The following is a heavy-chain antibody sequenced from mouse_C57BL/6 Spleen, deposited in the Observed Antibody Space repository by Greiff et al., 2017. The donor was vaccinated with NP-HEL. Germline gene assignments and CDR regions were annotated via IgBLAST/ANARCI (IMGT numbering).Heavy chain of an antibody. CDR2: IDPSDSYP. J-gene: IGHJ2*01. V-gene: IGHV1-69*01. Sequence: QVQLQQPGAELVMPGASVKLSCKASGYTFTSYWMHWVKQRPGQGLEWIGEIDPSDSYPNYNQKFKGKSTLTVDKSSSTAYMQLSSLTSEDSAVYYGEREAYAGSGGNYYFDGWGKGTTVPVSS. CDR3: EREAYAGSGGNYYFDG. CDR1: GYTFTSYW. D-gene: IGHD1-1*01.